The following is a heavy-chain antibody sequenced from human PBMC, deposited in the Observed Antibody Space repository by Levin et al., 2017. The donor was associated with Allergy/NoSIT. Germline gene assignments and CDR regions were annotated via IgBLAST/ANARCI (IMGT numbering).Heavy chain of an antibody. J-gene: IGHJ6*02. CDR3: AKDVAVLRFLEWLLYYDGMDV. CDR1: GFTFSSYA. Sequence: GGSLRLSCAASGFTFSSYAMSWVRQAPGKGLEWVSAISGSGGSTYYADSVKGRFTISRDNSKNTLYLQMNSLRAEDTAVYYCAKDVAVLRFLEWLLYYDGMDVWGQGTTVTVSS. CDR2: ISGSGGST. V-gene: IGHV3-23*01. D-gene: IGHD3-3*01.